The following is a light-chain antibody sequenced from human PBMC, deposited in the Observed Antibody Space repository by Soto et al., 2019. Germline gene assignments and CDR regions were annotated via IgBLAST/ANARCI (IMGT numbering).Light chain of an antibody. J-gene: IGKJ2*01. V-gene: IGKV3-20*01. CDR2: AAS. Sequence: EVVLTQSPGTLSLSPGERATLSCRASQSVSSSFLAWYQQKPGQAPRLLIHAASTGATGSPARFRGSGSGTDFTLTISSLEPEDSAVYFCHQYADSPQTFGQGTKVEIK. CDR1: QSVSSSF. CDR3: HQYADSPQT.